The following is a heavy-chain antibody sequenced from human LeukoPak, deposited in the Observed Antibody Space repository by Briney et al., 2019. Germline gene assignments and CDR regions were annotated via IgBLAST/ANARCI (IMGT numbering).Heavy chain of an antibody. CDR3: ARRGYCSGGSCCNFYFDY. Sequence: PGGSLRLSCAASGFTFSSYWMSWVRQAPGKGLEWAANIKQDGSERYYVDSVKGRFTISRDNAKNSLYLQMNSLRAEDTAVYYCARRGYCSGGSCCNFYFDYWGQGTLVTVSS. CDR1: GFTFSSYW. J-gene: IGHJ4*02. V-gene: IGHV3-7*01. CDR2: IKQDGSER. D-gene: IGHD2-15*01.